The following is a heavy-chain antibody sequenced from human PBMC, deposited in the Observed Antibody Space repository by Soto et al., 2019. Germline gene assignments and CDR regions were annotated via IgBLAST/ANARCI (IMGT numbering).Heavy chain of an antibody. D-gene: IGHD3-9*01. J-gene: IGHJ6*02. Sequence: PGGSLRLSCAASGFTFSDYYMSWIRQAPGKGLEWVSYISSSGSTIYYADSVKGRFTISRDNAKNSLYLQMNSLRAEDTAVYYCARDHPNDYDILTGYFTNYGMDVWGQGTTVTVSS. V-gene: IGHV3-11*01. CDR3: ARDHPNDYDILTGYFTNYGMDV. CDR1: GFTFSDYY. CDR2: ISSSGSTI.